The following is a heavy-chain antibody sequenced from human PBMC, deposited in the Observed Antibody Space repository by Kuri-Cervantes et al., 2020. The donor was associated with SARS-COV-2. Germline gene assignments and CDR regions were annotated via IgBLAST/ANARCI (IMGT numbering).Heavy chain of an antibody. D-gene: IGHD6-13*01. CDR1: GFTFSSYW. J-gene: IGHJ4*02. Sequence: GGSLRLSCAASGFTFSSYWMSWVRQAPGKGLEWVSAISGSGGSTYYADSVKGRFTISRDNSKNTLYLQMNSLSAEDTAVYYCAKRYSSSWTGPSPFDYWGQGTLVTVSS. V-gene: IGHV3-23*01. CDR3: AKRYSSSWTGPSPFDY. CDR2: ISGSGGST.